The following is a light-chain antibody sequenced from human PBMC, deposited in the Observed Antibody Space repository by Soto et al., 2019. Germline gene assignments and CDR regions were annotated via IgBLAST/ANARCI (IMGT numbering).Light chain of an antibody. CDR1: SSNIGAGYD. CDR2: GNS. V-gene: IGLV1-40*01. Sequence: QSVLTQPPSVSGAPGQRVTISCTGSSSNIGAGYDVHWYQQLPGTAPKLLIYGNSNRPSGVPDRFSGSKSGTSASLAITGLQAEDEADYYYPSYASSLSGYVFGTGTKLTVL. CDR3: PSYASSLSGYV. J-gene: IGLJ1*01.